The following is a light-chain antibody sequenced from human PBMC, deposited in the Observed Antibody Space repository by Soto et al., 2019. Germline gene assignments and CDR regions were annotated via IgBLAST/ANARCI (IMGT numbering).Light chain of an antibody. CDR1: QSVSSNY. Sequence: EMPQSPVTLSLSPGERATLPCRARQSVSSNYLAWYQEKPGQAPRLLIYGASSRAIGIPDRFSGSGSGTDFTLTISRLEPEDFAVYHCQQYGSSPRTFGQGTKVDIK. CDR3: QQYGSSPRT. J-gene: IGKJ1*01. CDR2: GAS. V-gene: IGKV3-20*01.